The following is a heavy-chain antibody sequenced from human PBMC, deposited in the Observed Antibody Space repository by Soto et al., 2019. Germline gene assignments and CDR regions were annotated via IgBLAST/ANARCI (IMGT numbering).Heavy chain of an antibody. CDR2: ISAYNGNT. J-gene: IGHJ6*03. D-gene: IGHD6-19*01. CDR3: ARDRGVAPPVAGNTHYYYSMDV. V-gene: IGHV1-18*01. CDR1: GYSFTNYG. Sequence: QDQLVQSGVEVKKPGASVKVSCKASGYSFTNYGITWVRQAPGPGFEWMGWISAYNGNTNYAQKFQGRVTMTTDASTSTAYLELRSLRSDDTAVYYCARDRGVAPPVAGNTHYYYSMDVWGKGTTVNVSS.